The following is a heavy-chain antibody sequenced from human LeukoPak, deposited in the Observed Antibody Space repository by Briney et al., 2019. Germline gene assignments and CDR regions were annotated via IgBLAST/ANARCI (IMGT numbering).Heavy chain of an antibody. D-gene: IGHD6-13*01. Sequence: GGSLRLSRAASGFTFSNYAMHRVRQSPGQGLEWVVVVSYEGRTQYYADSVKGRFTISRDNSKNTLFLQMNSLRAEDTAVYYCAKEITQYTSNWYWVNWGQGTLVSVSS. J-gene: IGHJ4*02. CDR1: GFTFSNYA. V-gene: IGHV3-30*18. CDR3: AKEITQYTSNWYWVN. CDR2: VSYEGRTQ.